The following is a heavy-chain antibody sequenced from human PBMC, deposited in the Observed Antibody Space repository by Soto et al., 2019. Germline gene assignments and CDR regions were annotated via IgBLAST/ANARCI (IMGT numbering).Heavy chain of an antibody. CDR3: AAGYTTGPDAFDI. CDR1: GYNFANYW. Sequence: EESLKISCKGSGYNFANYWIGWVRQMPGKGLEWMGMIFPGDSDTKNSPSLQGQITMSVDKSDSSAYLQWRSLKASDTAMYYCAAGYTTGPDAFDIWGQGTMVTVSS. V-gene: IGHV5-51*01. D-gene: IGHD6-13*01. J-gene: IGHJ3*02. CDR2: IFPGDSDT.